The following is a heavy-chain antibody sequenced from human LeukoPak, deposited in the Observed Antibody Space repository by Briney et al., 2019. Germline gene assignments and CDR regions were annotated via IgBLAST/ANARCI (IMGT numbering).Heavy chain of an antibody. CDR3: AKDRYYYGSGSYRNYYYYYMDV. D-gene: IGHD3-10*01. Sequence: GGSLRLSCAASGFTFSSYGTHWVRQAPGKGLEWVAFIRYDGSNKYYADSVKGRFTISRDNSKNTLYLQMNSLRAEDTAVYYCAKDRYYYGSGSYRNYYYYYMDVWGKGTTVTISS. V-gene: IGHV3-30*02. CDR2: IRYDGSNK. J-gene: IGHJ6*03. CDR1: GFTFSSYG.